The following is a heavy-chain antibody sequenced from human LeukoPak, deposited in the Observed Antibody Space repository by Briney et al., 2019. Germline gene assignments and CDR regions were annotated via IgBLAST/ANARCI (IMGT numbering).Heavy chain of an antibody. CDR2: ISGSGGGT. V-gene: IGHV3-23*01. CDR3: SKGRSSSSRGSFNY. CDR1: GFIFSSYA. D-gene: IGHD6-13*01. J-gene: IGHJ4*02. Sequence: PGGSLRLSCAASGFIFSSYAMSWVRQAPGKGLEWVSTISGSGGGTYYADSVKGRFTISRDDSKNTLYLQMNSLRADDTAVYYCSKGRSSSSRGSFNYWGQGTLVTVSS.